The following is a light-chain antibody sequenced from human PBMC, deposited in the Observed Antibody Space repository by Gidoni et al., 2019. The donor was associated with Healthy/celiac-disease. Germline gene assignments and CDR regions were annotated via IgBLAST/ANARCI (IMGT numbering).Light chain of an antibody. V-gene: IGKV3-20*01. J-gene: IGKJ4*01. CDR3: QQYGSSVT. Sequence: EIVLTQSPGTLSLSPGERATLSCRASQSVSSSYVAWYQQKPGQAPRLLIYGPSSSATGIPDRFSGSGSGTDFTLTISRLEPEDFAVYYCQQYGSSVTFGGXTKVEIK. CDR1: QSVSSSY. CDR2: GPS.